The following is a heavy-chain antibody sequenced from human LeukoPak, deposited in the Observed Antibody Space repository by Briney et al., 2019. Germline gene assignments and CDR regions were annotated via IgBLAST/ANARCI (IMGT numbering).Heavy chain of an antibody. V-gene: IGHV3-30-3*01. Sequence: GRSLRLSCAASGFTFSGCAMHWVRQAPGKGLEWMAIISYDGSNKYYADSVKGRFTISRDNSKNTLYLQMNNLRAEDTTVYYCARDPHTGGLYYFDYWGQGTPVTVSS. D-gene: IGHD2-8*02. CDR3: ARDPHTGGLYYFDY. CDR2: ISYDGSNK. J-gene: IGHJ4*02. CDR1: GFTFSGCA.